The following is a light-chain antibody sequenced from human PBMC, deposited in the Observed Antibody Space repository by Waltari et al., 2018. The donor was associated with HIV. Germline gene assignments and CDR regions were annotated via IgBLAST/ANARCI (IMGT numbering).Light chain of an antibody. Sequence: QSALTQPPSASGSLGQSVTISCTGSSSDVGRYDYVSWYQQHPGKAPKLLIFEVNKRPSGLPDRFSGSKSGNTASLTVSGLQAEDEAEYSCSSYAGINPVIFGGGTTLTVL. CDR1: SSDVGRYDY. J-gene: IGLJ2*01. V-gene: IGLV2-8*01. CDR2: EVN. CDR3: SSYAGINPVI.